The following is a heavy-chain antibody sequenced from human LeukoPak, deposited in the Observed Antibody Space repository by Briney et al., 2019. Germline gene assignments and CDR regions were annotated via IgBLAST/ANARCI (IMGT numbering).Heavy chain of an antibody. CDR3: AREANHCSSTSCHFDY. CDR1: GYTFTGYY. CDR2: INPNSGGT. J-gene: IGHJ4*02. Sequence: ASVKVSCKASGYTFTGYYMHWVRQAPGQGLEWMGWINPNSGGTNYAQKFQGRVTMTRDTSISTAYMELSRLRSDDTAVYYCAREANHCSSTSCHFDYWGQGTLVTVSS. V-gene: IGHV1-2*02. D-gene: IGHD2-2*01.